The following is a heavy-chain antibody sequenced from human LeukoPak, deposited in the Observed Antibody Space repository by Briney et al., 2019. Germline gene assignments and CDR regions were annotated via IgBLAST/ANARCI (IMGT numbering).Heavy chain of an antibody. CDR2: ISGSGGST. CDR3: AKTIEEQLWSGDAFDI. V-gene: IGHV3-23*01. J-gene: IGHJ3*02. Sequence: PGGSLRLSCAASGFTFSSYAMSWVRQAPGKGLEWVSAISGSGGSTYYADSVKGRFTISRDNSKNTLYLQMNSLRAEDTAVYYCAKTIEEQLWSGDAFDIWGQGTMVTVSS. D-gene: IGHD5-18*01. CDR1: GFTFSSYA.